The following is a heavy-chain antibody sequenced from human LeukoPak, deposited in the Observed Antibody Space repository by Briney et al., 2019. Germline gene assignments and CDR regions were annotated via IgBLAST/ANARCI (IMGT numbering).Heavy chain of an antibody. V-gene: IGHV4-34*01. Sequence: SETLSLTCAVYGGSFSGYYWSWIRQPPGKGLEWIGEINHSGSTNYNPSLKSRVTISVDTSKNQFSLKLSSVTAADTAVYYCARSPGPDRGYSYGCFDCWGQGTLVTVSS. CDR1: GGSFSGYY. CDR2: INHSGST. CDR3: ARSPGPDRGYSYGCFDC. J-gene: IGHJ4*02. D-gene: IGHD5-18*01.